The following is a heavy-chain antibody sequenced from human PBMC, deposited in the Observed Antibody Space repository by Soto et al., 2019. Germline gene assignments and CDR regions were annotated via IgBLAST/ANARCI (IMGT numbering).Heavy chain of an antibody. CDR1: GFTFSSYG. V-gene: IGHV3-30*18. Sequence: GGSLRLSCAASGFTFSSYGMHWVRQAPGKGLEWVAVISYDGSNKYYADSVKGRFTISRDNSKNTLYLQMNSLRAEDTAVYYCAKGSGYSSGWYPPYFQHWGQGTLVTVSS. CDR2: ISYDGSNK. J-gene: IGHJ1*01. D-gene: IGHD6-19*01. CDR3: AKGSGYSSGWYPPYFQH.